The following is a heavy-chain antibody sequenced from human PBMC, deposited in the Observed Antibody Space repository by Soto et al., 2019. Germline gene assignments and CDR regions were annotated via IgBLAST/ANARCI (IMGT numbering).Heavy chain of an antibody. CDR2: IWYDGSNK. Sequence: GGSLRLSCAASGFTFSSYGMHWVRQAPGKGLEWVAVIWYDGSNKYYADSVKGRFTISRDNSKNTLYLQMNSLRAEDTAVYYCASSYGDFAYYFDYWGQGTLVTVSS. J-gene: IGHJ4*02. CDR1: GFTFSSYG. V-gene: IGHV3-33*01. CDR3: ASSYGDFAYYFDY. D-gene: IGHD4-17*01.